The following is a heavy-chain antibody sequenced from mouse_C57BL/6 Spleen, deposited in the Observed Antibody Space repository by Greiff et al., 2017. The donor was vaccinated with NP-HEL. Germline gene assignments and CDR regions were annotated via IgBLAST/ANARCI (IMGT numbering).Heavy chain of an antibody. CDR3: AMGSFFDY. CDR2: ISYDGSN. Sequence: VQLKESGPGLVKPSQSLSLTCSVTGYSITSGYYWNWIRQFPGNKTEWMGYISYDGSNNYNPSLKNRISITRDTSKNQFFLKLNSVTTEDTATYYCAMGSFFDYWGKGATLTVSS. CDR1: GYSITSGYY. D-gene: IGHD1-1*01. V-gene: IGHV3-6*01. J-gene: IGHJ2*01.